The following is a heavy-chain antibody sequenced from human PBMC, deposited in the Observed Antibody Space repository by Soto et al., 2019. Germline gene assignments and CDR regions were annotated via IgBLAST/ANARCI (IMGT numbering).Heavy chain of an antibody. CDR2: ISGENGNT. D-gene: IGHD6-19*01. V-gene: IGHV1-18*01. Sequence: ASVKVSCKASGYTFTTFGMSWVRQAPGQGLEWMGWISGENGNTNSAQRLQDRVTMTTDTSTNTAYMELRSLRSDDTAVYYCARDHAVAFRQLDYWAQGTLVTVSS. CDR1: GYTFTTFG. J-gene: IGHJ4*02. CDR3: ARDHAVAFRQLDY.